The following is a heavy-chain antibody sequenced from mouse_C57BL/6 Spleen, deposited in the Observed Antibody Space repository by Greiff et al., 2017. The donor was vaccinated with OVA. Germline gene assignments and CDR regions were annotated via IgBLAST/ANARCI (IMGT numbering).Heavy chain of an antibody. Sequence: QVQLQQPGAELVRPGSSVKLSCKASGYTFTSYWMDWVKQRPGQGLEWIGNIYPSDSETHYNQKFKDKATLTVDKSSSTAYMQLSSLTSEDSAVYDCARRSGTTVVADYWGQGTTLTVSS. D-gene: IGHD1-1*01. J-gene: IGHJ2*01. V-gene: IGHV1-61*01. CDR1: GYTFTSYW. CDR2: IYPSDSET. CDR3: ARRSGTTVVADY.